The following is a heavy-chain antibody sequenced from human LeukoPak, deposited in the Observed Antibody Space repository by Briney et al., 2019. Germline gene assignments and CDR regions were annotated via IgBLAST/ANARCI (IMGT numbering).Heavy chain of an antibody. D-gene: IGHD5-12*01. V-gene: IGHV3-11*01. CDR3: ARGRGYGPFDY. J-gene: IGHJ4*02. CDR2: ISSSGSPI. CDR1: GFTFSDYY. Sequence: GGSLRLSCAASGFTFSDYYMTWIRQAPGKGLEWVSYISSSGSPIYYADSVKGRFTISTDNAKNSVYLQMNSLRAEDTAVYYCARGRGYGPFDYWGQGTLVTVSS.